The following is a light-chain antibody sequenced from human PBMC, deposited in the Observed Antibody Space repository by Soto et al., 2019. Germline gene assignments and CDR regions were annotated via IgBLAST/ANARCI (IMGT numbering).Light chain of an antibody. CDR1: QSVSINY. J-gene: IGKJ1*01. CDR2: GVS. CDR3: QQYGRSPWT. Sequence: EIVLTQSPGTLSLSPGERASLSCRASQSVSINYLAWYQQKPGQAPRLLIYGVSSRATGIPDRFSGSGAETDFTLTISRLEPEDSAVYYCQQYGRSPWTFGQGTKVDIK. V-gene: IGKV3-20*01.